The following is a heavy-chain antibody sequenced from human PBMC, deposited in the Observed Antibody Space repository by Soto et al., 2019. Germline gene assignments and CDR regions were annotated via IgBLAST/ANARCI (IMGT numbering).Heavy chain of an antibody. CDR3: ARHLVRSTRGNLDY. Sequence: GESLKISCKGSGYSFTSYWIGGVRQMPGKGMELMGNIYPYDSDTRYSPSFQCQVTISPDNSITSAYLQWRGLRASETAMHFCARHLVRSTRGNLDYGGPGTVVTASS. V-gene: IGHV5-51*01. J-gene: IGHJ4*01. CDR2: IYPYDSDT. D-gene: IGHD2-2*01. CDR1: GYSFTSYW.